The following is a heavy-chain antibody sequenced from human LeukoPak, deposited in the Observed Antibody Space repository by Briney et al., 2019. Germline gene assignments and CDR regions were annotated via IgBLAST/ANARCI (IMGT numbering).Heavy chain of an antibody. CDR3: ARAGGLRIAVAPIDY. CDR2: IYMGGGT. J-gene: IGHJ4*02. D-gene: IGHD6-19*01. V-gene: IGHV3-53*01. Sequence: PGGSLRLSCAVSGFSVSDSYMAWVRQTPGKGLEWVSVIYMGGGTFYADSVKGRFTISRDNSKNILFLEMKSLRVEDTAFYYCARAGGLRIAVAPIDYWGRGTLVTVSS. CDR1: GFSVSDSY.